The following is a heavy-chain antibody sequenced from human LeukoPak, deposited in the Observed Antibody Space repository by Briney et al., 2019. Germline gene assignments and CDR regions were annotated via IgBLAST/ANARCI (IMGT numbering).Heavy chain of an antibody. Sequence: GGSLRLSCTASGFTFGDYGMSWVRQAPGKGLEWVGFIRSKAYGGTTEYAASVKGRFTISRDDSKSIAYLQMNSLKTEDTAVYYCTTIAAAGQFDYWGQGTLVTVSS. V-gene: IGHV3-49*04. CDR1: GFTFGDYG. D-gene: IGHD6-13*01. CDR2: IRSKAYGGTT. J-gene: IGHJ4*02. CDR3: TTIAAAGQFDY.